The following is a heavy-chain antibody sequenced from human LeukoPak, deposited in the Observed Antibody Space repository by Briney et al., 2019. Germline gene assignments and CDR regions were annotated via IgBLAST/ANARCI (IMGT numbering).Heavy chain of an antibody. D-gene: IGHD3-9*01. CDR1: GGSISSYY. CDR3: ARGPTYYDILTGYYPPNYFDY. J-gene: IGHJ4*02. CDR2: IYYSGST. V-gene: IGHV4-59*12. Sequence: SETLSLTCTVSGGSISSYYWSWIRQPPGKGLEWIGYIYYSGSTNYNPSLKSRVTISVDTSKNQFSLKLSSVTAADTAVYYCARGPTYYDILTGYYPPNYFDYWGQGTLVTVSS.